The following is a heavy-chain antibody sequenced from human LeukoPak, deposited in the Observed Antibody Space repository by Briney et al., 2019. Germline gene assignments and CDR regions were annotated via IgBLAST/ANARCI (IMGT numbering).Heavy chain of an antibody. Sequence: PGGSLRLSCTVSGLTFSTYAMHWVRQAPGKGLEYVSAIGTNGISTYYADAVRDRFIISRDNSKNTLYLQMTSLRAEDTAVYYCVKGSQVVYSPAFDYWGQGTLVTVSS. J-gene: IGHJ4*02. D-gene: IGHD2-2*01. CDR3: VKGSQVVYSPAFDY. V-gene: IGHV3-64D*06. CDR1: GLTFSTYA. CDR2: IGTNGIST.